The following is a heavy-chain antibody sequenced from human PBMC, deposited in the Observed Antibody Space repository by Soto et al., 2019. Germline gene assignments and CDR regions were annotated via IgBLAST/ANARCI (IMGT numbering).Heavy chain of an antibody. Sequence: EVQLVESGGGLVKPGGSLRLSCAASGFTFSSYSMNWVRQAPGKGLEWVSSISISSSYIYYADSVKGPFTISTDNAKNPLYLQMNSLRAEDTAVYYCATVQAAAGGGGFDYWGQGTLVTVSS. J-gene: IGHJ4*02. V-gene: IGHV3-21*01. CDR2: ISISSSYI. CDR1: GFTFSSYS. CDR3: ATVQAAAGGGGFDY. D-gene: IGHD6-13*01.